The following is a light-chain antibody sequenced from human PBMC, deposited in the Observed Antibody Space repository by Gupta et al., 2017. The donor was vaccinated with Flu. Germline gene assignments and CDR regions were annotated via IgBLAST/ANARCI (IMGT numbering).Light chain of an antibody. CDR3: QHYNCFSGS. CDR2: RAS. Sequence: DIQMTQSPSTLSAFVGDRVTITCRASQSVSSWLAWYQQKLGKAPTLLIYRASSLQSGVPSRFSGSGSGTEFTLTISSLQPDDFATYYCQHYNCFSGSFGQGTKLEIK. J-gene: IGKJ2*03. CDR1: QSVSSW. V-gene: IGKV1-5*03.